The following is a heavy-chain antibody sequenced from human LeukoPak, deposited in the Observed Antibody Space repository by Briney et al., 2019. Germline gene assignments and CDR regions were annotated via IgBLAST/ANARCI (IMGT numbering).Heavy chain of an antibody. CDR2: IYYSGST. D-gene: IGHD3-10*01. J-gene: IGHJ4*02. CDR1: GGSISSYY. CDR3: ARGYYYGSGSFDY. V-gene: IGHV4-59*01. Sequence: SETLSLTCTVSGGSISSYYWSWIRQPPGKGLEWIGYIYYSGSTNYNPSLKSRVTISVDTSKNQFSLKLSSVTAADTAVYYCARGYYYGSGSFDYWGQGTLVTVPS.